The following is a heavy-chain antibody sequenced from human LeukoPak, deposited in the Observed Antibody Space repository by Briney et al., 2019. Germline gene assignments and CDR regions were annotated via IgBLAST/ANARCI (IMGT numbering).Heavy chain of an antibody. D-gene: IGHD2-21*01. CDR3: AKGLPSAIFNFDH. Sequence: PGGSLRLSCAASGFTFSSTAMSWVRQAPGKGLEWVSTISGNGAITYYAYSVKRRFAISRDNSKNTLYLQMSSLKAEDTAVYYCAKGLPSAIFNFDHWGQGTLATVSS. CDR2: ISGNGAIT. J-gene: IGHJ4*02. CDR1: GFTFSSTA. V-gene: IGHV3-23*01.